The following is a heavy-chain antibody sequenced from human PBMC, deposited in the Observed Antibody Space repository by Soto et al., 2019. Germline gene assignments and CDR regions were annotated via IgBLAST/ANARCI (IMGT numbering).Heavy chain of an antibody. CDR2: ISGSGGST. D-gene: IGHD3-10*01. Sequence: GGSLRVSCAASGFTFSSYAMSWVGQSPGKGLEWVSAISGSGGSTYYADSVKGRFTISRDNSKNTLYLQMNSLRAEDTAVYYCAKDWLLWFGELLLPPGHWGQGTLVTVSS. V-gene: IGHV3-23*01. J-gene: IGHJ4*02. CDR1: GFTFSSYA. CDR3: AKDWLLWFGELLLPPGH.